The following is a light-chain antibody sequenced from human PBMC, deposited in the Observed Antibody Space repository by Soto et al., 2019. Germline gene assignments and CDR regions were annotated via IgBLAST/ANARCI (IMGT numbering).Light chain of an antibody. CDR3: QQRSNWLT. CDR1: QSVSSS. V-gene: IGKV3-11*01. Sequence: EIVLTQSPATLSLSPGERATLSCRASQSVSSSLAWYQHRPGQAPRLLIYDASNRATGIPARFSGSGSGTDFTLTISSLEPEYFAVYYCQQRSNWLTFGGGTKVEIK. CDR2: DAS. J-gene: IGKJ4*01.